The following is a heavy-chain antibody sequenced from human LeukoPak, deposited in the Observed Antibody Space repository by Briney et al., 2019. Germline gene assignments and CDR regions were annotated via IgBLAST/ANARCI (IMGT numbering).Heavy chain of an antibody. CDR2: INPNSGGT. J-gene: IGHJ4*02. D-gene: IGHD2-2*02. CDR1: GYTFTGYY. Sequence: ASVKVSCKASGYTFTGYYMHWVRQAPGQGLEWMGRINPNSGGTNYAQKFQGRVTMTRDTSISTAYMELSRLRSDDTAVYYCARDTRYCSSTSCYMLREFDYWGQGTLVTVSS. V-gene: IGHV1-2*06. CDR3: ARDTRYCSSTSCYMLREFDY.